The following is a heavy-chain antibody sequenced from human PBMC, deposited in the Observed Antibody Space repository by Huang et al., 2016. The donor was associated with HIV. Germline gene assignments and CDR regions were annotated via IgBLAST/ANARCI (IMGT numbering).Heavy chain of an antibody. V-gene: IGHV1-24*01. CDR2: LDPESGET. D-gene: IGHD3-9*01. CDR3: ATGFDVFFDF. J-gene: IGHJ4*02. Sequence: QVQLVQSRAEVKKPGASVKVSCKVSEYTLTELSIHWVRQPPGKGLEWMGGLDPESGETIYAKKFQGRVTMTDDTSTETVFMELSGLRPEDTAVYYCATGFDVFFDFWGQGTLVTVSS. CDR1: EYTLTELS.